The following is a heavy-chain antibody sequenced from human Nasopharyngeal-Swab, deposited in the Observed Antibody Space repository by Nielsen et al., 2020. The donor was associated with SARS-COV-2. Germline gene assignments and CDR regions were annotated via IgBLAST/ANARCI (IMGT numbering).Heavy chain of an antibody. V-gene: IGHV1-18*01. Sequence: ASVKVSCKAFGYTFTSYGISWVRQAPGQGLEWMGWISAYNANTKNAQKLQGRVTMTTDTSTNTAYMELRSLRSDDTAVYYCATVYSAVYSSGWYFYWGQGTLVTVSS. CDR3: ATVYSAVYSSGWYFY. CDR1: GYTFTSYG. J-gene: IGHJ4*02. CDR2: ISAYNANT. D-gene: IGHD6-19*01.